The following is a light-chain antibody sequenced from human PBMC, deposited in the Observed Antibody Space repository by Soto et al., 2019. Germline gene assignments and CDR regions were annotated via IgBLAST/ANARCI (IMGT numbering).Light chain of an antibody. CDR2: DAF. CDR1: HDISDY. CDR3: QQYDNVPHT. J-gene: IGKJ4*01. Sequence: DVLMTPSPSSLSAAVGDSVTSTFQASHDISDYFYWYQHKPGAAPKLLIYDAFELEVGVPSRLSERGSWTDFSFIISSLQPEDIAAYYSQQYDNVPHTCGGAPKVEI. V-gene: IGKV1-33*01.